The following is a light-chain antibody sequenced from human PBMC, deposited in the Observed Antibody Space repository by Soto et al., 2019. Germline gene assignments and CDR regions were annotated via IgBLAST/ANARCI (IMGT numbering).Light chain of an antibody. V-gene: IGLV1-40*01. CDR3: QSYDSSLGLRV. Sequence: QTVVTQPPSVSGAPGQRVTISCTGSSSNIGAGYDVHWYQQLPGTAPKLLIYANTNRPSGVPDRFSGSKSGTSASLAITGLQADDEADYYCQSYDSSLGLRVFGTGTKLTVL. CDR1: SSNIGAGYD. J-gene: IGLJ1*01. CDR2: ANT.